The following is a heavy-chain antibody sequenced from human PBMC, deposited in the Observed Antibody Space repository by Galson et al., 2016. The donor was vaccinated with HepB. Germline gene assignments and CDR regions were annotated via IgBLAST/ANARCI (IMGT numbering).Heavy chain of an antibody. CDR3: ARDIGDFWSGYSPHFDY. Sequence: SLRLSCAVSGFTFSNYWMQWVRQGPGQGLVWVSRVNGDGSSTTYADSVKGRFTISRDNAQSTLYLQMNSLRAEDTAVYYCARDIGDFWSGYSPHFDYWGQGTLATVSS. D-gene: IGHD3-3*01. V-gene: IGHV3-74*01. J-gene: IGHJ4*02. CDR2: VNGDGSST. CDR1: GFTFSNYW.